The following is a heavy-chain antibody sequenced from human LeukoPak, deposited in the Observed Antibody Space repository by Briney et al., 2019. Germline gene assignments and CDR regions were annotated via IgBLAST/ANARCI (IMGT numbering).Heavy chain of an antibody. J-gene: IGHJ4*02. CDR2: IGHSSVDR. V-gene: IGHV3-21*01. D-gene: IGHD5-12*01. Sequence: GGSLRLSCAASGFTFYTSTMNWVRQAPEKGLEWVASIGHSSVDRYYADSVKGRFTISRDNAKSSLHPQMDGLRAEDTAVYYCVRGDSRDYWGRGTLVTVSS. CDR3: VRGDSRDY. CDR1: GFTFYTST.